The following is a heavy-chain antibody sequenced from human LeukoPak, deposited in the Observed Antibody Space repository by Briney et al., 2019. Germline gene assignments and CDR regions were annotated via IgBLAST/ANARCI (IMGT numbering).Heavy chain of an antibody. V-gene: IGHV3-30*18. CDR3: AKDKTSGSYYGPGY. CDR2: ISYDGSNK. Sequence: GGSLRLSCAASGFTFSSYGMHWVRQAPGKGLEWVAVISYDGSNKYYADSVKGRFTISRDNSKNTLYLQMNSLRAEDTAVYYCAKDKTSGSYYGPGYWGQGTLVTVSS. J-gene: IGHJ4*02. D-gene: IGHD1-26*01. CDR1: GFTFSSYG.